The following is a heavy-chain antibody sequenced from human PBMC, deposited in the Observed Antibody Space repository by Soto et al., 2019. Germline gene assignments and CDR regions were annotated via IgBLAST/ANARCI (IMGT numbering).Heavy chain of an antibody. J-gene: IGHJ4*02. CDR3: ARDLRHSYGYLEVDDY. D-gene: IGHD5-18*01. Sequence: QVQLVESGGGVVQPGRSLRLSCAASGVTFSSYAMHWVRQAPGKGLEWVAVISYDGTNKYYADSVKGRFTISRDNSKNPLYLQMNSLRAEDTAVYYCARDLRHSYGYLEVDDYWGQGTLVTVSS. CDR1: GVTFSSYA. V-gene: IGHV3-30-3*01. CDR2: ISYDGTNK.